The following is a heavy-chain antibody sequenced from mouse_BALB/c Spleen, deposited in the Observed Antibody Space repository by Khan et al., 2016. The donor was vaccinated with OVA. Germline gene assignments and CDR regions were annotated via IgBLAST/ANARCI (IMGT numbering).Heavy chain of an antibody. CDR2: IWSDGST. D-gene: IGHD1-2*01. CDR3: ARELRLGGFAY. Sequence: VQLQESGPGLVAPSQSLSITCTVSGFPLTGYGVNWVRQPPGKGLEWLGMIWSDGSTDYNSALKSRLSISKDNSKSQVFLKMNSLQTDDTARYYCARELRLGGFAYWGQGTLVTVSA. J-gene: IGHJ3*01. V-gene: IGHV2-6-7*01. CDR1: GFPLTGYG.